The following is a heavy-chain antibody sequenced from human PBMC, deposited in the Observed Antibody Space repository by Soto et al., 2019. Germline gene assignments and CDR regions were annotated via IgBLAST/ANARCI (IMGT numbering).Heavy chain of an antibody. V-gene: IGHV4-4*02. CDR2: IYHSGST. CDR3: ARALRYFDWLLEESWFDP. D-gene: IGHD3-9*01. Sequence: SETLSLTCAVSSGSISSSNWWSWVRQPPGKGLEWIGEIYHSGSTNYNPSLKSRVTISVDKSKNQFSLKLSSVTAADTAVYYCARALRYFDWLLEESWFDPWGQGTLVTVSS. CDR1: SGSISSSNW. J-gene: IGHJ5*02.